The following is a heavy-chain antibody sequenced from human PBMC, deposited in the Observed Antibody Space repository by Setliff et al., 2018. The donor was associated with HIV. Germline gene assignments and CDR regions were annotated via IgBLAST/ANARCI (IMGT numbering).Heavy chain of an antibody. D-gene: IGHD3-22*01. Sequence: SETLSLTCAVYGGSFSGYYWSWIRQPPGKGLEWIGEINHSGSTNYNMSLWSRVTISVDTSKNQFSLKLTSVTAADTAVYYCARARSHYDSSGYYGYNFYYMGVWGQGTTVTVSS. CDR2: INHSGST. CDR1: GGSFSGYY. CDR3: ARARSHYDSSGYYGYNFYYMGV. V-gene: IGHV4-34*01. J-gene: IGHJ6*03.